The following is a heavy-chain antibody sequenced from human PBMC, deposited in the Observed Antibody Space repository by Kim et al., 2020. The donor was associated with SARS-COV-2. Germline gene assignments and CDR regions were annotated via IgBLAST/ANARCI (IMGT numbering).Heavy chain of an antibody. CDR3: SSRNDYVWGSPYYFDY. V-gene: IGHV1-69*13. CDR1: GGTFSSYA. CDR2: VIPIFGTA. Sequence: SVKVSCKASGGTFSSYAISWVRQAPGQGLEWMGGVIPIFGTANYAQKFQGRVTITADESTSTAYMELSSLRSEDTAVYYCSSRNDYVWGSPYYFDYWGQ. D-gene: IGHD3-16*01. J-gene: IGHJ4*02.